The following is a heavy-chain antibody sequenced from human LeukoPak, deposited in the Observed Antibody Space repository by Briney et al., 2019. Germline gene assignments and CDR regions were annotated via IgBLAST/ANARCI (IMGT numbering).Heavy chain of an antibody. D-gene: IGHD6-13*01. Sequence: PGGSLRLSCAASGXTVSDNYMSWVRQAPGKGLEWVSVFYSGGSTRYADYVKGRFTISRDNSKTTLYLQLNSLRAEDTAVYFCASSSWSSEYFHYWGQGTLVTVSS. V-gene: IGHV3-66*01. CDR3: ASSSWSSEYFHY. CDR1: GXTVSDNY. CDR2: FYSGGST. J-gene: IGHJ1*01.